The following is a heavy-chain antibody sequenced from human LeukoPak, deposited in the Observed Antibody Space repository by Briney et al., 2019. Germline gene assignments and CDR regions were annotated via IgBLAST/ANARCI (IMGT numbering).Heavy chain of an antibody. J-gene: IGHJ5*02. V-gene: IGHV3-23*01. Sequence: GGSLLLSCSGAGITFSNYVMRWARPAPGERVEWGSGISDSGDDTDYADSVKGRFTISRDNSKNTLFLQMNILRVEDTAVYYCVKVGGGGGWYWSPWGQGTLVTVSS. CDR3: VKVGGGGGWYWSP. CDR2: ISDSGDDT. CDR1: GITFSNYV. D-gene: IGHD6-19*01.